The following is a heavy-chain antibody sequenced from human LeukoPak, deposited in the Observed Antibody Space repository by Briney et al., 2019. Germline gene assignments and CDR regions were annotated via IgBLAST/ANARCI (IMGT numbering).Heavy chain of an antibody. CDR2: IYYSGST. Sequence: SETLSLTCTVSGGSISSSSYYWGWIRQPPGKGLEWIGSIYYSGSTNYNPSLKSRVTISVDTSKNQFSLKLSSVTAADTAVYYCARDPTPDYGMDVWGQGTTVTVSS. J-gene: IGHJ6*02. V-gene: IGHV4-39*07. CDR1: GGSISSSSYY. CDR3: ARDPTPDYGMDV.